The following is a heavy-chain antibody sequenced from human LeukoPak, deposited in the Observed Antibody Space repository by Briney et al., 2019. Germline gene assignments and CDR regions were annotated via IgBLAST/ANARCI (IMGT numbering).Heavy chain of an antibody. Sequence: SGPTLVKPTQTLTLTCTFSGFSLSTSGMCVSWIRQPPGKALEWLARIDWDDDKYYSTSLKTRLTISKDTSKNQVVLTMTNMDPVDTATYYCARSKEKYGRGWSEPLEYYYYGMDVWGKGTTVTVSS. D-gene: IGHD6-19*01. CDR3: ARSKEKYGRGWSEPLEYYYYGMDV. V-gene: IGHV2-70*11. CDR2: IDWDDDK. CDR1: GFSLSTSGMC. J-gene: IGHJ6*04.